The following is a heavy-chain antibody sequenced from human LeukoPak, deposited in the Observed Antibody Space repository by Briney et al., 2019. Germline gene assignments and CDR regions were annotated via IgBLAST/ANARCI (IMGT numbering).Heavy chain of an antibody. D-gene: IGHD1-14*01. CDR2: IGRTGDI. V-gene: IGHV3-23*01. J-gene: IGHJ3*01. Sequence: PGGSLRLSCAASGFTFSNYAMTWVRQAPGKGLEWVSVIGRTGDIFYADSVKGRFTISRDNSKNTLYLQMNSLRAEDTAVYYCAKYQLLNNHYWRDAFDFWGQGTMVTVSS. CDR1: GFTFSNYA. CDR3: AKYQLLNNHYWRDAFDF.